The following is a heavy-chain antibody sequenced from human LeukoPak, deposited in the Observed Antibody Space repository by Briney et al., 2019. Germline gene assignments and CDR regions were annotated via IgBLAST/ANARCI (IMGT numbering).Heavy chain of an antibody. CDR2: INHSGGT. D-gene: IGHD1-26*01. CDR3: ARGEVGATGNYFYYYYMDV. J-gene: IGHJ6*03. CDR1: GGSFSGSY. Sequence: SETLSLTCAVYGGSFSGSYWSRIRQPPGKGLEWIGEINHSGGTNYNPSLKSRVTISVDTSKNQFSLKLTSVTAADTAVYYCARGEVGATGNYFYYYYMDVWGKGTTVTVSS. V-gene: IGHV4-34*01.